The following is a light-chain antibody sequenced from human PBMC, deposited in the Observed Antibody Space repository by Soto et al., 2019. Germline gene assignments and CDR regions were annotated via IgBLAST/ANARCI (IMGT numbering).Light chain of an antibody. V-gene: IGKV1-5*01. Sequence: DIQMTQSTSTLSASIGDRVTITCRASQSISRWLAWYQQQPGKAPKVLIYDASRLESGVPSRFSGSGSGTEFTLTISSLQPDDFATYYCQQYNSYTPTWTFGRGTKVDIK. J-gene: IGKJ1*01. CDR3: QQYNSYTPTWT. CDR2: DAS. CDR1: QSISRW.